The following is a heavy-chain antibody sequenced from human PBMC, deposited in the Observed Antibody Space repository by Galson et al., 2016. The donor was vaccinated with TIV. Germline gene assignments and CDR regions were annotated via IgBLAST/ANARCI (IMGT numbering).Heavy chain of an antibody. CDR3: AKGRNTAMDTYYYYYGMDV. Sequence: SVKVSCKASGYNFTSYYMHWVRQAPGHGLEWMGGFIPLFGTANYAQKFQGRVTITADESTSTLYMELSSLRSEDTAVYYCAKGRNTAMDTYYYYYGMDVWGQGTTVTVS. J-gene: IGHJ6*02. CDR2: FIPLFGTA. CDR1: GYNFTSYY. D-gene: IGHD5-18*01. V-gene: IGHV1-69*13.